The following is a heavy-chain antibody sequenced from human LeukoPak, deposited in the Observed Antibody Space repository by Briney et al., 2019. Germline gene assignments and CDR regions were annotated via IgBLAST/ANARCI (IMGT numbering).Heavy chain of an antibody. V-gene: IGHV4-34*01. CDR2: INHSAGT. CDR3: ARGLNYYDNSDHYYLDY. Sequence: SEXLSLTCAVYGGSFSGYYWIWLRQPPGKGLEWIGEINHSAGTNYNPSLKSRVTISVDTSSTQFSLKLSSVTAADTAVYYCARGLNYYDNSDHYYLDYWGQGTLVTVSS. J-gene: IGHJ4*02. CDR1: GGSFSGYY. D-gene: IGHD3-22*01.